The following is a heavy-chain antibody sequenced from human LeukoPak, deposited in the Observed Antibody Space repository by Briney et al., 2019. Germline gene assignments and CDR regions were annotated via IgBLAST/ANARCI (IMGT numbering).Heavy chain of an antibody. Sequence: GGSLRLSCAASGFTFSNHWVTWVRQAPGKGLEWVASIKQDESEKHYVDSVKGRFTISRDNAKNSLYLQMNSLRAEDTAVYYCARLYDNSGFYDYWGQGTLVTVSS. CDR2: IKQDESEK. CDR1: GFTFSNHW. V-gene: IGHV3-7*02. J-gene: IGHJ4*02. CDR3: ARLYDNSGFYDY. D-gene: IGHD3-22*01.